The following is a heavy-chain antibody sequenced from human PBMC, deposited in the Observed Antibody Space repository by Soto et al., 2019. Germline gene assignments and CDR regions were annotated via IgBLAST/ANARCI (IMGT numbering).Heavy chain of an antibody. CDR3: ARGQIGTNPNHFDC. J-gene: IGHJ4*02. CDR2: IYSGGNT. Sequence: EVQLVETGGGLIQPGGSLRISCAVSGFSVSDSYVNWVRQAPGKGLEWVSGIYSGGNTYYVDSVKGRFTISRDSSQNTVFLQMNSLRAEDTAVYYCARGQIGTNPNHFDCWGQGTLVTVSS. CDR1: GFSVSDSY. V-gene: IGHV3-53*02. D-gene: IGHD1-1*01.